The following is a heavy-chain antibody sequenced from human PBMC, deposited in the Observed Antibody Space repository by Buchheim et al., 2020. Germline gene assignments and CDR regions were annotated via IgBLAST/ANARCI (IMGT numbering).Heavy chain of an antibody. CDR3: ARDNSAKTYYYDSSGYYFGAFDI. D-gene: IGHD3-22*01. J-gene: IGHJ3*02. Sequence: QVQLVESGGGVVQPGRSLRLSCAASGFTFSSYAMHWVHQAPGKGLEWVAVISYDGSNKYYADSVKGRFTISRDNSKNKLYLQMNSLRAEDTAVYYCARDNSAKTYYYDSSGYYFGAFDIWGQGT. V-gene: IGHV3-30*04. CDR1: GFTFSSYA. CDR2: ISYDGSNK.